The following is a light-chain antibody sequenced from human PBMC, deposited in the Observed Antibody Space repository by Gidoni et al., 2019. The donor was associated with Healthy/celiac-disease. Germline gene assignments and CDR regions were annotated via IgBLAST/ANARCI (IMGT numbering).Light chain of an antibody. CDR3: QQSYSTPIT. V-gene: IGKV1-39*01. J-gene: IGKJ5*01. CDR1: QSISSY. CDR2: AAS. Sequence: DIQMTQSPSSLYASVGDRVTITCRASQSISSYLNWYQQKPGKAPKLLIYAASSLQSGVPSRFSGSGSGTDFTLTISSLQPEDFATYYFQQSYSTPITFGQGTRLEIK.